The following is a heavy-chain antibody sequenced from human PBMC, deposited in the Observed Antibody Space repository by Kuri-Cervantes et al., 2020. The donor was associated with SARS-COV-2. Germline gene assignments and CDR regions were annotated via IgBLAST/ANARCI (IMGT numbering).Heavy chain of an antibody. CDR3: ARAGYSSSGNSCFFDY. J-gene: IGHJ4*02. CDR1: GFTFSSYS. D-gene: IGHD6-13*01. V-gene: IGHV3-21*01. CDR2: ISSSSSYI. Sequence: GGSLRLCCAASGFTFSSYSMNWVRQAPGKGLEWVSSISSSSSYIYYADSVKGRFTISRDNAKNSLYLQMNSLRAEDTAVYYCARAGYSSSGNSCFFDYWGQGTLVTVSS.